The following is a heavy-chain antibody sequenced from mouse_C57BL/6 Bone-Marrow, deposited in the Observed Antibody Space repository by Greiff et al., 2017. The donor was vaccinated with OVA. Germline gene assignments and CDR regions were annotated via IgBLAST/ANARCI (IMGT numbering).Heavy chain of an antibody. CDR1: GYTFTSYW. V-gene: IGHV1-69*01. CDR2: IDPSDSYT. J-gene: IGHJ4*01. Sequence: VQLQQPGAELVMPGASVKLSCKASGYTFTSYWMHWVRQRPGQGLEWIGEIDPSDSYTNYNQKFKGKSTLTVDKSSSTAYMQLSSLTSEDSAVYYCARGGSSGWDAMDYWGQGTSVTVSS. D-gene: IGHD3-2*02. CDR3: ARGGSSGWDAMDY.